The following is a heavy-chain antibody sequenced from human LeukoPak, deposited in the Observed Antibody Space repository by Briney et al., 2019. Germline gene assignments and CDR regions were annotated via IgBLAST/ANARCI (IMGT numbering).Heavy chain of an antibody. J-gene: IGHJ6*03. V-gene: IGHV3-23*01. Sequence: TGGSLRLSCTASGFTFSSYAMSWVRQAPGKGLEWVSIMSGSGDKTNHADSVKGRFTISRDNSKNILYLQMNSLRAEDTAVYYCAKGYSGYEPHNWYGSSVEYYYYMDVWGKGTTVTVSS. CDR3: AKGYSGYEPHNWYGSSVEYYYYMDV. D-gene: IGHD5-12*01. CDR1: GFTFSSYA. CDR2: MSGSGDKT.